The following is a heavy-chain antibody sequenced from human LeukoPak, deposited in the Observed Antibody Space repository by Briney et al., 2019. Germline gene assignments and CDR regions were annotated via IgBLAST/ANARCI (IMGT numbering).Heavy chain of an antibody. CDR3: ARDRTPYSSGWYGDWWFDP. D-gene: IGHD6-19*01. Sequence: GGSLRLSCAASGFTFSSYSMNWVRQAPGKGLEWVSSISSSSSYIYYADSVKGRFTISRDNAKNSLYLQMNSPRAEDTAVYYCARDRTPYSSGWYGDWWFDPWGQGTLVTVSS. CDR1: GFTFSSYS. J-gene: IGHJ5*02. V-gene: IGHV3-21*01. CDR2: ISSSSSYI.